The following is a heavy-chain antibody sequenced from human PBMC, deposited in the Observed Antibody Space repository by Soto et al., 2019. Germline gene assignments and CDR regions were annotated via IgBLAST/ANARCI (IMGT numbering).Heavy chain of an antibody. CDR2: IFPSDSDT. V-gene: IGHV5-51*01. D-gene: IGHD3-22*01. CDR1: YW. CDR3: ARKDKSGYFNWFDP. Sequence: YWVAWLRKITGKGLEWMGIIFPSDSDTRYSPSFQGQVTISADRSTSTVFLQWASLKASDTAVYFCARKDKSGYFNWFDPWGQGTLVTVSS. J-gene: IGHJ5*02.